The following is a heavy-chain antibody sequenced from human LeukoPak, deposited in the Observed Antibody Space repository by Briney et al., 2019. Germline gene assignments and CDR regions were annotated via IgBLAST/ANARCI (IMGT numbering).Heavy chain of an antibody. CDR3: AKDLRGTLSSRGPFEY. V-gene: IGHV3-23*01. CDR2: ISGNGDIT. J-gene: IGHJ4*02. D-gene: IGHD1-1*01. CDR1: GFTFSSYA. Sequence: GGSLRLSCAASGFTFSSYAMSWVRQAPEKGREWFSAISGNGDITYYADTVKGRFSGSRDNSKNTLYLQLNSLRAEDTAVYYCAKDLRGTLSSRGPFEYWGQGTLVTVSS.